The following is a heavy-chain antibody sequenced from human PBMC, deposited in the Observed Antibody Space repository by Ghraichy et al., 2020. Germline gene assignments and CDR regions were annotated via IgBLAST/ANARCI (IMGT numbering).Heavy chain of an antibody. CDR2: ISYDGSNK. CDR3: AKDRNEAYYYGMDV. CDR1: GFTFSSYG. Sequence: GGSLRLSCAASGFTFSSYGMHWVRQAPGKGLEWVAVISYDGSNKYYADSVKGRFTISRDNSKNTLYLQMNSLRAEDTAVYYCAKDRNEAYYYGMDVWGQGTTVTVSS. V-gene: IGHV3-30*18. D-gene: IGHD1-1*01. J-gene: IGHJ6*02.